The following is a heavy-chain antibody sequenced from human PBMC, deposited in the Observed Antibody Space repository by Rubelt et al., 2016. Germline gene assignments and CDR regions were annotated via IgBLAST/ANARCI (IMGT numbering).Heavy chain of an antibody. J-gene: IGHJ2*01. CDR3: AWSNYEPYLDS. Sequence: QVQIQQWGAGMLKPSETLSLTCAVYGVSFSGYYCNWIRQSPGKGLEWIGEINHTGGTNYNPSLKSRVTISVASSKNQFSLRLNSVTAADTAIYYCAWSNYEPYLDSWGRGTLVTVSS. CDR1: GVSFSGYY. D-gene: IGHD3-10*01. V-gene: IGHV4-34*01. CDR2: INHTGGT.